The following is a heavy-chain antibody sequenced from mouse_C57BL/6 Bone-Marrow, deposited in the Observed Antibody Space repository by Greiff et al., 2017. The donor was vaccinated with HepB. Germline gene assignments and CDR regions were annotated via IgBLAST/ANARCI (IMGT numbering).Heavy chain of an antibody. CDR3: ARGSYRYYAMDY. V-gene: IGHV1-82*01. D-gene: IGHD1-1*02. J-gene: IGHJ4*01. Sequence: QVQLQQSGPELVKPGASVKISCKASGYAFSSSWMNWVKQRPGKGLEWIGRIYPGDGDTNYNGKFKGKATLTADKSSSTAYMQLSSLTSEDSAVYFCARGSYRYYAMDYWGQGTSVTVSS. CDR1: GYAFSSSW. CDR2: IYPGDGDT.